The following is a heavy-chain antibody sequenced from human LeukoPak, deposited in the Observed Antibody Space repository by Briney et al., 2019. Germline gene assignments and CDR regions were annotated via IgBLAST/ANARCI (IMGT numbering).Heavy chain of an antibody. J-gene: IGHJ4*02. D-gene: IGHD6-19*01. Sequence: GGSLRISCAASGFIFSNYWMSWVRQAPGKGLEWVANIKEDGTEEYYVDSVKGRFTISRDNAKNSLYLQMNGPRAEDTAVYFCARVPPSGYSSGWRDCWGQGTLVTVSS. CDR2: IKEDGTEE. CDR1: GFIFSNYW. CDR3: ARVPPSGYSSGWRDC. V-gene: IGHV3-7*01.